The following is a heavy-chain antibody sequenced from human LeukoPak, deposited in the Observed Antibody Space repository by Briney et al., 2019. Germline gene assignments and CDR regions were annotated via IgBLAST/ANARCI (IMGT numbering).Heavy chain of an antibody. D-gene: IGHD4/OR15-4a*01. CDR3: AEAPCGYGVTMARPDY. V-gene: IGHV3-23*01. CDR1: GFTFSTYA. J-gene: IGHJ4*02. Sequence: PGGSLSLSCAASGFTFSTYAFCWVRQAPGQGLERVSVIYIGDSTYCASSVKSRFTITRDNAKNSRYLQMNSLKAKDAALDDCAEAPCGYGVTMARPDYWGQGTLVTVSS. CDR2: IYIGDST.